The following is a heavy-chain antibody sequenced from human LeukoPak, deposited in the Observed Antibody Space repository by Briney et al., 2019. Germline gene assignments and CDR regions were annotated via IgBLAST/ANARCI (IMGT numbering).Heavy chain of an antibody. CDR1: GGSISGYY. D-gene: IGHD6-13*01. Sequence: SETLSLTCTVSGGSISGYYWSWIRQPPGKGLEWIGYIYYSGSTKYNPSLKSRVTMSIDTSKNQFSLNLKSVTAADTAVYYCALDSSGWSDDSFDIWGHGTMVTVSS. J-gene: IGHJ3*02. CDR2: IYYSGST. V-gene: IGHV4-59*01. CDR3: ALDSSGWSDDSFDI.